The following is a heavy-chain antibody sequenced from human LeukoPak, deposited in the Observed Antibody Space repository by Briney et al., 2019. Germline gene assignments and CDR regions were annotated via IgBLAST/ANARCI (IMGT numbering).Heavy chain of an antibody. V-gene: IGHV4-59*01. J-gene: IGHJ4*02. Sequence: PSETLSLTCTVSGGSISSYYWSWIRQPPGKGLEWIGYIYYSGSTNYNPSFKSRVTISVDTSKNQFSLKLSSVTAADTAVYYRAREVQVSGSFDYWGQGTLVTVSS. CDR1: GGSISSYY. D-gene: IGHD1-26*01. CDR3: AREVQVSGSFDY. CDR2: IYYSGST.